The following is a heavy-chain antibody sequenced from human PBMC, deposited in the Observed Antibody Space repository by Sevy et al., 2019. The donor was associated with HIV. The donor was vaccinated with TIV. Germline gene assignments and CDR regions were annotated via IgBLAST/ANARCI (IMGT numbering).Heavy chain of an antibody. CDR3: ANMGRGYYFYFES. CDR1: GGSFSTSYY. CDR2: IHYSGST. Sequence: SETLSLTCTVSGGSFSTSYYWGWVRQPPGKGPEWIGCIHYSGSTYYNPSLKSRVSISVDTSKNSFSLKLSSVTAADTAVYYCANMGRGYYFYFESWGQGTLVTVSS. D-gene: IGHD3-3*01. J-gene: IGHJ4*02. V-gene: IGHV4-39*02.